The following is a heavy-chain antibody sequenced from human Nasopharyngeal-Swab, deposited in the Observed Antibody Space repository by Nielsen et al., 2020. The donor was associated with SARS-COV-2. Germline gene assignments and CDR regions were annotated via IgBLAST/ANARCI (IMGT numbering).Heavy chain of an antibody. J-gene: IGHJ6*02. CDR2: INHSGST. CDR1: GGSFSGYY. Sequence: SETLSLTCAVYGGSFSGYYLSWIRQPPGKGLEWIGEINHSGSTNYNPSLKSRVTISVDTSKNQFSLKLSSVTAADTAVYYCSRAYSSSWPSYYYYGMDVWGQGTTVTVSS. V-gene: IGHV4-34*01. D-gene: IGHD6-13*01. CDR3: SRAYSSSWPSYYYYGMDV.